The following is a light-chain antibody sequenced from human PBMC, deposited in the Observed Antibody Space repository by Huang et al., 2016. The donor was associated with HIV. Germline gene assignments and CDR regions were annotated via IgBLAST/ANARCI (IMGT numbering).Light chain of an antibody. CDR1: QGISYS. CDR3: QQCSSIPPT. Sequence: IQMTQSPSSLSASVGDRVSISGRASQGISYSLAWYQQKPGKAPSLLVYAASRLESGVPSRFSGSGSGTDYTLTISSLQPEDVAIYCCQQCSSIPPTFGQGTKLEIK. CDR2: AAS. V-gene: IGKV1-NL1*01. J-gene: IGKJ2*01.